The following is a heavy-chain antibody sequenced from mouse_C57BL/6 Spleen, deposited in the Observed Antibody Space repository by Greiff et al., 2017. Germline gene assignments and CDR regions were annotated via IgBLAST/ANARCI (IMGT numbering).Heavy chain of an antibody. CDR1: GFSLTSYG. CDR3: ASEAYYSNYAFAY. Sequence: VKLVESGPGLVAPSPSLSITCTVSGFSLTSYGVDWVRQSPGKGLEWLGVIWGVGSTNYNSALKSRLSISKDNSKSQVFLKMNSLQTNDTAMYYCASEAYYSNYAFAYWGQGTLVTVSA. J-gene: IGHJ3*01. V-gene: IGHV2-6*01. D-gene: IGHD2-5*01. CDR2: IWGVGST.